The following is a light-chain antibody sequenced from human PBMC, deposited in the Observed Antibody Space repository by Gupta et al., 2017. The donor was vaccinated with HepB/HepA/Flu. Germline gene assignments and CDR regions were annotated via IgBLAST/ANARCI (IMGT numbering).Light chain of an antibody. CDR1: QNIDNF. CDR3: QQTYTSPRT. V-gene: IGKV1-39*01. CDR2: AAS. Sequence: IQMTHSPSSLPASVGHRVTIPCRASQNIDNFLNWYQQKPGKAPNLLIHAASSLHSGVPSRFSGSGSGTDFTLTISSLQPEDSATFYCQQTYTSPRTFGQGTKVEIK. J-gene: IGKJ1*01.